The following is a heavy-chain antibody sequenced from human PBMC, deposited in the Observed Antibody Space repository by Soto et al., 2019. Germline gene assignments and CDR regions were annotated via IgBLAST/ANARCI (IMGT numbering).Heavy chain of an antibody. CDR3: AKAKNDYNWYNRPPFDY. D-gene: IGHD1-20*01. CDR2: ISANDVGT. Sequence: PGGSLRLSCEASGFTLRNYAMTWVRQAPGKGLEWVSLISANDVGTYYAESVKTRFTISTDQSRNTVYLQMDSLRADDTAIYYCAKAKNDYNWYNRPPFDYWGQGTLVTVSS. J-gene: IGHJ4*02. CDR1: GFTLRNYA. V-gene: IGHV3-23*01.